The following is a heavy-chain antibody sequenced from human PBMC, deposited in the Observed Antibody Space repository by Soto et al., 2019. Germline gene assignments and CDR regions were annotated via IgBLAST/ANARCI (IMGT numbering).Heavy chain of an antibody. CDR2: MNPNSGNT. V-gene: IGHV1-8*01. Sequence: ASVKVSCKASGYTFTSYDINWVRQATGQGLEWMGWMNPNSGNTGYAQKFQGRVTMTRNTSISTAYMELSSLRSEDTAVYYCARGGIGVVPAAIQHYYYGMDVWGQGTTVTVSS. CDR3: ARGGIGVVPAAIQHYYYGMDV. D-gene: IGHD2-2*01. CDR1: GYTFTSYD. J-gene: IGHJ6*02.